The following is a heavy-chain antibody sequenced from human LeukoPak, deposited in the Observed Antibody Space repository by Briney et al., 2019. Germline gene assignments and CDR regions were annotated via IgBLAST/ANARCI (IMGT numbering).Heavy chain of an antibody. D-gene: IGHD2-2*01. Sequence: ASVKVSCKASGYTFTSYGISWVRQAPGQGLEWMGWISAYNGNTNYARKLQGRVTVTTDTSTSTAYMELRSLTSGDTAVYYCTRDRLDYCSSTSCYPYYYYYMDVWGKGTTVTVSS. J-gene: IGHJ6*03. CDR3: TRDRLDYCSSTSCYPYYYYYMDV. V-gene: IGHV1-18*01. CDR2: ISAYNGNT. CDR1: GYTFTSYG.